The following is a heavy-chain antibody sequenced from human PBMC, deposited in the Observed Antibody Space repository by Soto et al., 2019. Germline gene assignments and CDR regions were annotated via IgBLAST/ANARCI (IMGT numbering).Heavy chain of an antibody. J-gene: IGHJ4*02. Sequence: QVQLVQSGAEVKKPGASVKVSCKASGYTFITYGVSWVRQAPGQGLDWLGWISTYNGNTRYAERLQGRVSITTDTTTNTAYMELRNLRSDDTAVYYCARGPTDYYDNSANYFFDYWGQGTLVTVSS. D-gene: IGHD3-22*01. CDR2: ISTYNGNT. CDR1: GYTFITYG. V-gene: IGHV1-18*01. CDR3: ARGPTDYYDNSANYFFDY.